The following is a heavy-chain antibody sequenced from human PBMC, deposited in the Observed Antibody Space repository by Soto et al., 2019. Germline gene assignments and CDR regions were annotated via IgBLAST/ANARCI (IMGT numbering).Heavy chain of an antibody. Sequence: QVQLVESGGGVVQPGRSLRLSCVASGFTFSSSGMHWVRQTPGKGLEWVAVIWFDGSDKDYADSVKGRVTISRDNSKNTLYLDIHSLRADDTAVYYCATDRGYFDLWGRGTRVTVSS. CDR3: ATDRGYFDL. CDR1: GFTFSSSG. CDR2: IWFDGSDK. J-gene: IGHJ2*01. V-gene: IGHV3-33*03.